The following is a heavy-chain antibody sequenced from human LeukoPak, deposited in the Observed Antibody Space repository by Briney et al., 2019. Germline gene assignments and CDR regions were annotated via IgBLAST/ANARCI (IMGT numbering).Heavy chain of an antibody. J-gene: IGHJ4*02. CDR1: GFTFSTYA. CDR3: ARELGELQDY. Sequence: PGGSLRLSCAASGFTFSTYAMHWVRQAPGKGLEWVAVTSYDGSDKYYADSVKGRFTISRDNSKNTLSLQMNSLRAEDTAVYYCARELGELQDYWGQGALVTVSS. CDR2: TSYDGSDK. D-gene: IGHD1-26*01. V-gene: IGHV3-30-3*01.